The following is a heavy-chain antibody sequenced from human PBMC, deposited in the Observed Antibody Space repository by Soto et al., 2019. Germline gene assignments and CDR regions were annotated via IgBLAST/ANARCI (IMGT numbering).Heavy chain of an antibody. J-gene: IGHJ3*02. D-gene: IGHD3-22*01. CDR1: GYTLTELS. CDR2: FDPEDGET. V-gene: IGHV1-24*01. Sequence: ASVKVSCKVSGYTLTELSMHWVRQAPGKGLEWMGGFDPEDGETIYAQKFQGRVTMTEDTSTDTAYMELSSLRSEDTAVYYCATDRNPPRNWYYYDSSGFLGAFDIGGQGPMVT. CDR3: ATDRNPPRNWYYYDSSGFLGAFDI.